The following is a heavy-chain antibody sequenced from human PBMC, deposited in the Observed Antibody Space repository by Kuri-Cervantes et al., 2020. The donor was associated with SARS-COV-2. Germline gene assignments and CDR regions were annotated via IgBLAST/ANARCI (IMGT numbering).Heavy chain of an antibody. D-gene: IGHD6-19*01. CDR3: ARHSGSGWTGNWFDP. CDR1: GYTFTGYY. CDR2: INPNSGGT. V-gene: IGHV1-2*02. Sequence: ASVKVSCKASGYTFTGYYMHWVRQAPGQGLERMGWINPNSGGTNYAQKFQGRVTMTRDTSISTAYMELSRLRSDDTAVYYCARHSGSGWTGNWFDPWGQGTLVTVSS. J-gene: IGHJ5*02.